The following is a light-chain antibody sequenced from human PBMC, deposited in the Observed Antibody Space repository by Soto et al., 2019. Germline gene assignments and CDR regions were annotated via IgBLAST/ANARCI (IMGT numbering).Light chain of an antibody. CDR2: DAY. V-gene: IGKV3-11*01. Sequence: EIVLTQSPATLSLSPGERATLSCRASHSVRSSLAWYQQQPGQAPRLLIYDAYNRATGIPARVSGSGSGTDFTLTISSLEPKDFAVYYCQQRSNWPGTFGQGTKVEIK. CDR1: HSVRSS. J-gene: IGKJ1*01. CDR3: QQRSNWPGT.